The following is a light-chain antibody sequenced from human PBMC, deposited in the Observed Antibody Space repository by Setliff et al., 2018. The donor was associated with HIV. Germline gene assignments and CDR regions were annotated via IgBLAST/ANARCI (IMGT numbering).Light chain of an antibody. J-gene: IGLJ1*01. CDR2: EVS. V-gene: IGLV2-14*02. Sequence: QSALTQPASVSGSPGQSITISCTGTSSDIGRYNLVSWYQQYPGKAPKLMIYEVSNRPSGVSNRFSGSKSDNTASLTISGLQAEDEADYYCSSYTSSTALYVFGTGTKVTVL. CDR1: SSDIGRYNL. CDR3: SSYTSSTALYV.